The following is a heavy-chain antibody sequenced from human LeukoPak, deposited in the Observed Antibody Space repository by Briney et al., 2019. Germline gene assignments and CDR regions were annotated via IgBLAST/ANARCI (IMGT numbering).Heavy chain of an antibody. V-gene: IGHV4-4*07. J-gene: IGHJ4*02. D-gene: IGHD3-10*01. Sequence: SETLSLTCTVSGGSISSYYWSWIRQPAGKGLEWIGRIYTRGSTNYNPSLKSRVTMSVDTSKNQFSLKLSSVTAADTAVYYCARDRYYYGSGSLHLDYWGQGTLVTVSS. CDR1: GGSISSYY. CDR3: ARDRYYYGSGSLHLDY. CDR2: IYTRGST.